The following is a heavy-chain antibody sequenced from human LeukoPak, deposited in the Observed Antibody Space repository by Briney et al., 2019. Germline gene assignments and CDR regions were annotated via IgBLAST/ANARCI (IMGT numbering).Heavy chain of an antibody. CDR2: MNPNSGNT. J-gene: IGHJ3*02. CDR3: ATSPREAPGAFDI. V-gene: IGHV1-8*01. CDR1: GYTFTSYD. Sequence: GASVKVSCKASGYTFTSYDINWVRQATGQGLEWMGWMNPNSGNTGYAQKFQGRVTITRNTSISTAYMELSSLRSEDTAVYYCATSPREAPGAFDIWGQGTMVTVSS.